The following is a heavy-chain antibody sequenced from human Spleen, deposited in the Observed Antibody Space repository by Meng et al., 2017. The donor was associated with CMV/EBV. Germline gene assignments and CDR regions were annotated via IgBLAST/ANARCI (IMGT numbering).Heavy chain of an antibody. CDR2: ISAYNGNT. CDR1: GYTFTSYG. D-gene: IGHD3-9*01. CDR3: ARDRMLDYDILTGYFQVDGMDV. V-gene: IGHV1-18*01. Sequence: ASVKVSCKASGYTFTSYGISWVRQAPGQGLEWMGWISAYNGNTNYAQKFQGRVTMTRNTSISTAYMELSSLRSEDTAVYYCARDRMLDYDILTGYFQVDGMDVWGQGTTVTVSS. J-gene: IGHJ6*02.